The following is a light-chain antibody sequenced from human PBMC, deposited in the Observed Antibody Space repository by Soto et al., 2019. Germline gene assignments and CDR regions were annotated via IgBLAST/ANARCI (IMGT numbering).Light chain of an antibody. CDR1: SSNIGSNY. CDR3: AAWDDSLRGLV. J-gene: IGLJ2*01. V-gene: IGLV1-47*01. CDR2: RNN. Sequence: QSVLTQPPSASGTPGQRFTISCSGISSNIGSNYVYWYQQLPGTAPKLLIYRNNQRPSGVPARLSGSKSGTSASLAISGLRSEDEADYYCAAWDDSLRGLVFGGGTKLTVL.